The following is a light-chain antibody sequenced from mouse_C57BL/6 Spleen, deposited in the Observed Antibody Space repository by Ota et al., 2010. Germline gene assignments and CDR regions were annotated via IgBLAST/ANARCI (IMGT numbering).Light chain of an antibody. CDR1: QDVSTA. CDR3: QQHYSIPLT. V-gene: IGKV6-25*01. Sequence: DIVMTQSHKFMSTSVGDRVSITCKASQDVSTAVAWYQQKPGQSPKLLISWASTRHTGVPDRFTGSGSGTDYTLTISSVQAEDLALYYCQQHYSIPLTFGAGTKLEL. J-gene: IGKJ5*01. CDR2: WAS.